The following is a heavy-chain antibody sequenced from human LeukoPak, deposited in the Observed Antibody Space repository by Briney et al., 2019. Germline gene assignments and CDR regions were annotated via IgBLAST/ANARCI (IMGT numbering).Heavy chain of an antibody. Sequence: GRSLRLSRAASGFTFSSYGMHWVRQAPGKGLEWVAVIWYDGSNKYYADSVKGRFTISRDNSKNTLYLQMNSLRAEDTAVYYCARGYSSTLDYWGQGTLVTVSS. D-gene: IGHD6-13*01. V-gene: IGHV3-33*01. CDR2: IWYDGSNK. J-gene: IGHJ4*02. CDR3: ARGYSSTLDY. CDR1: GFTFSSYG.